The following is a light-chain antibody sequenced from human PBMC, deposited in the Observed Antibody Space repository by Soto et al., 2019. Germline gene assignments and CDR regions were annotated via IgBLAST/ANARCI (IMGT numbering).Light chain of an antibody. CDR2: AAY. CDR3: QQYHSYSRT. Sequence: DIQMTQSPSTLSGSVGDRVTITCRASQTISSWLAWYQQKPGKAPKLLIYAAYNLQSGVPSRFSGSGSGTDFTLTISCLQSDDIATYYCQQYHSYSRTFGQGTKVDIK. V-gene: IGKV1-5*01. CDR1: QTISSW. J-gene: IGKJ1*01.